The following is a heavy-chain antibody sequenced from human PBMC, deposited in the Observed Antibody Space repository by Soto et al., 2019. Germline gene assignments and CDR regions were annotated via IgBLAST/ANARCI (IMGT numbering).Heavy chain of an antibody. CDR3: ARDQGLVRGVIITLGYYGMDV. V-gene: IGHV3-33*01. J-gene: IGHJ6*02. D-gene: IGHD3-10*01. Sequence: QVQLVESGGGVVQPGRSLRLSCAASGFTFSSDGMHWVRQAPGKGLEWVAVIWYDGSNKYYADSVKGRFTISRDNSKNTLYLQMNSLRAEDTAVYYCARDQGLVRGVIITLGYYGMDVWGPGTTVTVSS. CDR1: GFTFSSDG. CDR2: IWYDGSNK.